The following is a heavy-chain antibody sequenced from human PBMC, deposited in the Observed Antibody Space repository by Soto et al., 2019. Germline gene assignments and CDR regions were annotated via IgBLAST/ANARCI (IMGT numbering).Heavy chain of an antibody. CDR1: GGSFTSGDYY. Sequence: QVQLHESGPGLVEPSQALSLNCSVSGGSFTSGDYYWSWVRQFPGKGLEWIGNVYSSGSTSYNPSLESRFSMSTETSKRQFSLELRSLTAADTAIYYCARGIAWSYPRGLYYFDYGGEGTLITVSS. CDR2: VYSSGST. CDR3: ARGIAWSYPRGLYYFDY. V-gene: IGHV4-31*02. D-gene: IGHD3-10*01. J-gene: IGHJ4*02.